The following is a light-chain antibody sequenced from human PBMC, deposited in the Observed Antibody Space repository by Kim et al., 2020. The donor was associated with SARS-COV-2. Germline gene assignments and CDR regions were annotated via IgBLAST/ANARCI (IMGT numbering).Light chain of an antibody. CDR2: TNS. V-gene: IGLV1-40*01. CDR1: SSNLGAGYD. J-gene: IGLJ1*01. CDR3: HSYDSSLTGSV. Sequence: QKVTSSCTGNSSNLGAGYDVHWYQQLPGTAPKLLIYTNSHRPSGIPDRFSGSKSGTSASLAITGLQAEDEADYYCHSYDSSLTGSVFGTGTKVTVL.